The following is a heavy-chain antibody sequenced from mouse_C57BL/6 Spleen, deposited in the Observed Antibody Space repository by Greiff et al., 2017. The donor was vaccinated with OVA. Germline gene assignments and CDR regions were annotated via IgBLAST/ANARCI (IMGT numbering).Heavy chain of an antibody. Sequence: QVQLQQSGAELVKPGASVKISCKASGYAFSSYWMNWVKQRPGKGLEWIGQIYPGDGDTNYNGKFKGKATLTADKSSSTAYMQLSSLTSEDSAVYFCARLGSNYGFDYWGQGTTLTVSS. CDR3: ARLGSNYGFDY. CDR2: IYPGDGDT. D-gene: IGHD2-5*01. J-gene: IGHJ2*01. CDR1: GYAFSSYW. V-gene: IGHV1-80*01.